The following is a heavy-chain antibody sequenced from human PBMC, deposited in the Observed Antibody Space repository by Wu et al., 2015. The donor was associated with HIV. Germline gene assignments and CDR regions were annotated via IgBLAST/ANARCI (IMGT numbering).Heavy chain of an antibody. Sequence: QVHLVQSGAEVKKPGSSVKVSCKASGGILTKYDINWVRQAPGQGLEWMGRIIPVFGITKYTQEFEGRVSITADESTNTAYMELRSLRSEDTALYFCARDHFDSSGCRAFDVWAKGQWSASLQ. CDR2: IIPVFGIT. CDR1: GGILTKYD. D-gene: IGHD3-22*01. CDR3: ARDHFDSSGCRAFDV. J-gene: IGHJ3*01. V-gene: IGHV1-69*15.